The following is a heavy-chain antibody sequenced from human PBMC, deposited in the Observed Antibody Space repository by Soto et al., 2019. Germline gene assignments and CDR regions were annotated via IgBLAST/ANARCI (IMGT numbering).Heavy chain of an antibody. CDR1: GFTFSSYW. V-gene: IGHV3-7*04. J-gene: IGHJ4*02. D-gene: IGHD5-18*01. CDR3: ARGTAIPGIDY. Sequence: PGGSLRLSCAASGFTFSSYWMNRVRQAPGKGLEWVANIKQDGRDKNYVDSVKGRFTISRDNAKNSLYLQMNSLRPEDTAVYYCARGTAIPGIDYWGQGALVTVSS. CDR2: IKQDGRDK.